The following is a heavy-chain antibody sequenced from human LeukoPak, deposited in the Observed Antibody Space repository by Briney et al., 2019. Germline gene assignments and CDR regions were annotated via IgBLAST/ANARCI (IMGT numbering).Heavy chain of an antibody. CDR3: ARLMPSITRGGYNWFDP. J-gene: IGHJ5*02. D-gene: IGHD3-10*01. CDR1: GYTFTGYY. V-gene: IGHV1-2*02. CDR2: INPNSGGT. Sequence: ASVKVSSKASGYTFTGYYMHWVRQAPGQGLEWMGWINPNSGGTNYAQKFQGRVTMTRDTSISTAYMELSRLRSDDTAVYYCARLMPSITRGGYNWFDPWGQGSLVTVSS.